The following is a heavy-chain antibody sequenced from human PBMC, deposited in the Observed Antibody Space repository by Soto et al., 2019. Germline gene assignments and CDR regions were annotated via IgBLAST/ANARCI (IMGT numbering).Heavy chain of an antibody. CDR2: ISAYNVNT. CDR1: GYTFTSYG. J-gene: IGHJ3*02. V-gene: IGHV1-18*01. Sequence: QVQLVQSGAEVKKHGASVKVSCKASGYTFTSYGISWLRQAPGQVLEWMGWISAYNVNTNYAQKLQGRVTMTTDTSTSTAYMELRSLRSDDTAVYYCAREYYDSSGYYFGDAFDIWGQGTMVTVSS. D-gene: IGHD3-22*01. CDR3: AREYYDSSGYYFGDAFDI.